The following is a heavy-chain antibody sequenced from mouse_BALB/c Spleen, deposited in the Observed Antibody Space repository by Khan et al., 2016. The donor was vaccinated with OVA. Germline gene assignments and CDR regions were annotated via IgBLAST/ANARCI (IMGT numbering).Heavy chain of an antibody. CDR3: ARDGSRYNYAMDY. CDR2: ISSSGST. J-gene: IGHJ4*01. D-gene: IGHD2-3*01. Sequence: EVELVESGPGLVKPSQSLSLTCTVTGFSITSDYAWNWLRQFPGNKLEWMGYISSSGSTNYTPALKSRISITRDTSKNQFFLQLNSVTTEDTATYYCARDGSRYNYAMDYWGQGTSVTVSS. CDR1: GFSITSDYA. V-gene: IGHV3-2*02.